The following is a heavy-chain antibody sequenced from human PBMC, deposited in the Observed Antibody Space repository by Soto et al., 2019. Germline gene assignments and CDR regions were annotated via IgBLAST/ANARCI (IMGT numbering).Heavy chain of an antibody. V-gene: IGHV3-23*01. D-gene: IGHD2-21*02. CDR2: VSIGGST. J-gene: IGHJ4*02. CDR3: AKRRGDGGHFDY. Sequence: DVQLLESGGGLVQPEGSLRLSCAASGFTFSSYAMGWVRQGPGKGLEWVAVVSIGGSTHYADSVRGRFTISRDNSKNTLSLQMNSLTAEDTALYFGAKRRGDGGHFDYWGQGALVTVSS. CDR1: GFTFSSYA.